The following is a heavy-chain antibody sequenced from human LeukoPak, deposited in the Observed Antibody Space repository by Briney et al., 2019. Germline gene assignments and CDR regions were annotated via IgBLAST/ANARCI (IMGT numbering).Heavy chain of an antibody. CDR3: ARDAGGWVSYDYYYMDV. V-gene: IGHV3-64*01. J-gene: IGHJ6*03. CDR1: GFTFSSYV. CDR2: ISSNGGST. D-gene: IGHD3-10*01. Sequence: PGGSLRRSCAASGFTFSSYVMHWVRQAPGKGLEYVSAISSNGGSTYYANSVKGRFIISRDNSKNTLYLQMGSLRAEDMAVYYCARDAGGWVSYDYYYMDVWGKGTTVTISS.